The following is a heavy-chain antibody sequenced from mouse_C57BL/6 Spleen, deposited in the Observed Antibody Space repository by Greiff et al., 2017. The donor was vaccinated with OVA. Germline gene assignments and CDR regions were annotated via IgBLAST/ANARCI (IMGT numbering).Heavy chain of an antibody. Sequence: VQLQQSGPELVKPGASVKISCKASGYTFTDYYMNWVKQSHGKSLEWIGDINPNNGGTSYNQKFKGKATLTVDKSSSTAYMELRSLTSEDSAVYYCARWVYGYDGGYWYFDVWGTGTTVTVSS. J-gene: IGHJ1*03. D-gene: IGHD2-2*01. V-gene: IGHV1-26*01. CDR1: GYTFTDYY. CDR2: INPNNGGT. CDR3: ARWVYGYDGGYWYFDV.